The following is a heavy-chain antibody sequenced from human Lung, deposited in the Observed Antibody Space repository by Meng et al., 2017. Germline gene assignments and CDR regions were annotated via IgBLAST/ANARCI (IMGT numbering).Heavy chain of an antibody. CDR1: GGSFSDYY. V-gene: IGHV4-34*01. CDR3: ARGPTTMAHDFDY. Sequence: QWQLQHGGAGLLKPSETLSLTCVVSGGSFSDYYWSWIRQPPGKGLEWIGEINHSGSTNYNPSLESRATISVDTSQNNLSLKLSSVTAADSAVYYCARGPTTMAHDFDYWGQGTLVTVSS. CDR2: INHSGST. D-gene: IGHD4-11*01. J-gene: IGHJ4*02.